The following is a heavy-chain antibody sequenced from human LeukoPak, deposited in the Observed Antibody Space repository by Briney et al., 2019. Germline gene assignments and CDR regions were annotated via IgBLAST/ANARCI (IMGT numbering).Heavy chain of an antibody. CDR2: IYHSGST. Sequence: TSETLSLTCTVFGGSINSSSYYWGWIRQPPGKGLEWIGSIYHSGSTYYTPSLKSRVTISVDTSKTQFSLKMSSVTAADRAVYYCARDPSGYFNYWGQGTLATVSS. D-gene: IGHD3-22*01. V-gene: IGHV4-39*02. J-gene: IGHJ4*02. CDR1: GGSINSSSYY. CDR3: ARDPSGYFNY.